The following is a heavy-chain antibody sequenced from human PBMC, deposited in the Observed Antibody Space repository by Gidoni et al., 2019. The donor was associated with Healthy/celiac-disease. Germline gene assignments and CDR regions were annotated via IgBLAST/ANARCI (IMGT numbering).Heavy chain of an antibody. Sequence: EVQLVESVGGLVQPAMSLSSSCAASGYTFAAYALHWVPQAPGQGLEWVSGISWKSGSIGYADSVKGRFTISRDNAKNSLYLQMHSLRAEDTALYYCAKDRGSGWNYDYYGMDVWGQGTTVTVSS. D-gene: IGHD6-19*01. J-gene: IGHJ6*02. CDR3: AKDRGSGWNYDYYGMDV. V-gene: IGHV3-9*01. CDR2: ISWKSGSI. CDR1: GYTFAAYA.